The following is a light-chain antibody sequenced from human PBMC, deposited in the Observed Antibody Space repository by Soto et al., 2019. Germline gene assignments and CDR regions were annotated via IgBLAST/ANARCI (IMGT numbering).Light chain of an antibody. CDR2: TNN. J-gene: IGLJ3*02. V-gene: IGLV1-47*02. CDR1: SSNIGRDY. CDR3: AVWDDSLSGWV. Sequence: QSVLTQPPSTSGTPGQRVTISCSCSSSNIGRDYVYWFQQLPGTAPKLLIYTNNQRPSGVPDRFSGSKSGTSASLAISGLRSEDEDEYYCAVWDDSLSGWVFGGGTQLTVL.